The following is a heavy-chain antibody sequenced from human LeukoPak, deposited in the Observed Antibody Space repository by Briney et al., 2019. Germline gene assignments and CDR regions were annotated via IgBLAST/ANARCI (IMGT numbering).Heavy chain of an antibody. V-gene: IGHV5-51*01. CDR1: GYTFTTSW. J-gene: IGHJ3*01. CDR3: AKPGYSASFDL. Sequence: GESLKISCQASGYTFTTSWIGWVRQLPGTGLEWMAIIYPSDSDTRYNPSFQGQVTISADKSINTAYLSWSSLKASDSAIYYCAKPGYSASFDLWGQGTTVTVSS. CDR2: IYPSDSDT. D-gene: IGHD5-12*01.